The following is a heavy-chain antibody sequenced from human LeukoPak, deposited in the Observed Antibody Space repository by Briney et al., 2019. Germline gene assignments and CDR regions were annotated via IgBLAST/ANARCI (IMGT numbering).Heavy chain of an antibody. V-gene: IGHV3-7*01. D-gene: IGHD3-3*01. CDR1: GFTFSSYW. CDR3: ARDGSGNLDY. Sequence: GGSLRLSCAASGFTFSSYWMSWVRQAPGKGLEWVANIKQDGSEKYYVDPVKGRFTISRDNARNSLYLQMNSLRSEDTAVYYCARDGSGNLDYWGQGTLVTVSS. CDR2: IKQDGSEK. J-gene: IGHJ4*02.